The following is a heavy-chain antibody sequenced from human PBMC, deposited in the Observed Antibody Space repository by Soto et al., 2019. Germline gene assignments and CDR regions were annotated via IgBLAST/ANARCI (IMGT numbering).Heavy chain of an antibody. CDR2: MYYSGST. J-gene: IGHJ4*02. CDR1: GGSISSGDYF. Sequence: SETLSLTCTVSGGSISSGDYFWGWIRQPPGKGLEWIGSMYYSGSTYYNPSLKSRVTISVDTSKNQFSLKLSSVTAADTAVYYCARRSYCSGGSCYYFDYWGQGTLVTVSS. V-gene: IGHV4-39*07. CDR3: ARRSYCSGGSCYYFDY. D-gene: IGHD2-15*01.